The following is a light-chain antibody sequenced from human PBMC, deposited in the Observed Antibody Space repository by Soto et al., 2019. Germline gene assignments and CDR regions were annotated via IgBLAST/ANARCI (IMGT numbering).Light chain of an antibody. J-gene: IGKJ5*01. CDR3: QQANSFPIT. CDR1: QSISSS. V-gene: IGKV1-39*01. Sequence: DIQMTQSPSSLSASVGDRLIITCRASQSISSSLNWYQQTPGKAPKLLIFAASNLQSGVPSRFSGSGSGTDFTLTISSLQPEDFATYFCQQANSFPITFGQGTRLE. CDR2: AAS.